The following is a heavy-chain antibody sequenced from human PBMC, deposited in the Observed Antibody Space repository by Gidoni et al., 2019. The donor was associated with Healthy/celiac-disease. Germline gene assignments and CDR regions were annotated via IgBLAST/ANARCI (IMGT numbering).Heavy chain of an antibody. D-gene: IGHD3-22*01. CDR1: GYSFTSYW. J-gene: IGHJ4*02. Sequence: VQLVQSGAEVKKPGESLRISCKVSGYSFTSYWIRWVRQMPGKGLEWMGRIDPSDSYTNYSPSFQGHVTISADKSISTAYLQWSSLKASDTAMYYCARLPNYYDSSGWGLDWGQGTLVTVSS. CDR2: IDPSDSYT. V-gene: IGHV5-10-1*03. CDR3: ARLPNYYDSSGWGLD.